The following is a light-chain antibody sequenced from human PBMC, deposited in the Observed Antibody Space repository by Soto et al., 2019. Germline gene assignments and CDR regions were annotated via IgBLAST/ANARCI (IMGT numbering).Light chain of an antibody. CDR1: NIGSKS. CDR3: QVWDSSSDHVV. J-gene: IGLJ2*01. Sequence: YELTQPPSVSVAPGKTARITCGGNNIGSKSVHWYQQKPGQAPVLVIYYDNDRPSGIPERFSGSNSGNTATLTISRVEAGDEADYYCQVWDSSSDHVVFGGGTQLTVL. V-gene: IGLV3-21*04. CDR2: YDN.